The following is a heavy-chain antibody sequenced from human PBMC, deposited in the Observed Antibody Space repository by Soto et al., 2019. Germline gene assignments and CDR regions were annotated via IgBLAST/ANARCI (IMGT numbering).Heavy chain of an antibody. V-gene: IGHV2-26*01. CDR2: IFSNDEK. CDR3: ARISGYCSGGSCYAFDI. Sequence: QVTLKESGPVLVKPTETLTLTCTVSGFSLSNARMGVSWIRQPPGKALEWLAHIFSNDEKSYSKSLKSRLTSSKDTSKSQVVLTMTNRDPVDTATYYCARISGYCSGGSCYAFDIWGQGTMVTVSS. J-gene: IGHJ3*02. D-gene: IGHD2-15*01. CDR1: GFSLSNARMG.